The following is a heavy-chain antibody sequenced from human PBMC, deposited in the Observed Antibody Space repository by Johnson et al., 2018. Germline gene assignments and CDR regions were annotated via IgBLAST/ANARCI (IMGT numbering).Heavy chain of an antibody. J-gene: IGHJ3*02. CDR1: GFTFSSYG. CDR3: ARGYDSSGYSLRAFDI. D-gene: IGHD3-22*01. Sequence: VQSGGGVVQPGRSLRLSCAASGFTFSSYGMHWVRQAPGKGLEWVAIISYDGSNKYYADSVKGRFTISRDNSKNTVSLQMNSLRSKDTAVYYCARGYDSSGYSLRAFDIWGQGTMVTVSS. CDR2: ISYDGSNK. V-gene: IGHV3-30*03.